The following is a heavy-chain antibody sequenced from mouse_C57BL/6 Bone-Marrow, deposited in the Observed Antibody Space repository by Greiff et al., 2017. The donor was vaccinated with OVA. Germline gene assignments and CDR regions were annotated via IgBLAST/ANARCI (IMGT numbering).Heavy chain of an antibody. CDR3: SITTVGCDC. CDR1: GYTFTSYW. CDR2: IHPSDGDT. V-gene: IGHV1-74*01. Sequence: QVQLKEPGAELVKPGASVKVSCKASGYTFTSYWMHWVKQRPGQGLEWIGRIHPSDGDTNYNQKFKGKATLTVAKSSSTAYIQLSSLTSEDSAVYFCSITTVGCDCWGQGTTLTV. D-gene: IGHD1-1*01. J-gene: IGHJ2*01.